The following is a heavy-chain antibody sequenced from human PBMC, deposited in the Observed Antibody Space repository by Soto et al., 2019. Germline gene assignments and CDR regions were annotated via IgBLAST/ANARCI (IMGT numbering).Heavy chain of an antibody. CDR1: GSTFSSYA. CDR3: AKDGPDYYDSSGPV. CDR2: ISGSGGST. D-gene: IGHD3-22*01. V-gene: IGHV3-23*01. Sequence: PGGSLRLSCAASGSTFSSYAMHWVRQAPGKGLEWVSAISGSGGSTYYADSVKGRFTISRDNSMNTLLLQMNNLRAEDTAVYYCAKDGPDYYDSSGPVWGQGTLVTVSS. J-gene: IGHJ4*02.